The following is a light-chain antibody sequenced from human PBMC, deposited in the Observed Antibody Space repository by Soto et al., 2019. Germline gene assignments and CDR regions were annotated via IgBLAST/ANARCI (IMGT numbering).Light chain of an antibody. J-gene: IGLJ1*01. CDR2: EVS. CDR1: SSDVGSYNL. CDR3: CSYAGSSTFSFYV. V-gene: IGLV2-23*02. Sequence: QSALTQPASVSGSPGQSITISCTGTSSDVGSYNLVSWYQQHPGKAPKLMIYEVSKRPSGVSNRFSGSKSGNMASLTISGLQAEDEADYYCCSYAGSSTFSFYVFGTGTKLTVL.